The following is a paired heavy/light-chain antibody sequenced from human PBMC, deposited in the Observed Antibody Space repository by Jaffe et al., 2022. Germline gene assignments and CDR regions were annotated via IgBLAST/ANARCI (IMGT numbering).Light chain of an antibody. CDR3: QQSYSTLQLT. J-gene: IGKJ4*01. V-gene: IGKV1-39*01. CDR1: QSISSY. Sequence: DIQMTQSPSSLSASVGDRVTITCRASQSISSYLNWYQQKPGKAPKLLIYAASSLQSGVPSRFSGSGSGTDFTLTISSLQPEDFATYYCQQSYSTLQLTFGGGTKVEIK. CDR2: AAS.
Heavy chain of an antibody. V-gene: IGHV1-46*01. CDR2: INPSGGST. Sequence: QVQLVQSGAEVKKPGASVKVSCKASGYTFTSYYMHWVRQAPGQGLEWMGIINPSGGSTSYAQKFQGRVTMTRDTSTSTVYMELSSLRSEDTAVYYCARVVTDSGHMVRGVGNWFDPWGQGTLVTVSS. CDR3: ARVVTDSGHMVRGVGNWFDP. D-gene: IGHD3-10*01. J-gene: IGHJ5*02. CDR1: GYTFTSYY.